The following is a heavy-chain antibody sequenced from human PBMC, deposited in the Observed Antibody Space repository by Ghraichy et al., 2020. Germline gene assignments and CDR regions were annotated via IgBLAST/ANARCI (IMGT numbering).Heavy chain of an antibody. Sequence: GESLNISCAASGFTFSSYGMHWVRQAPGKGLDWVTVITNDGRLKYSADSVEGRFSISRDNSKTTLYLEMNSLRAEDTAIYYCARDDDTGGNILDIWGQGTKVTVSS. V-gene: IGHV3-33*05. CDR2: ITNDGRLK. J-gene: IGHJ3*02. D-gene: IGHD2-8*02. CDR1: GFTFSSYG. CDR3: ARDDDTGGNILDI.